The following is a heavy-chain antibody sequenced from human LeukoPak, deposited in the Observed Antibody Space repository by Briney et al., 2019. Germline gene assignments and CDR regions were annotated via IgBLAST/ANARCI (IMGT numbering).Heavy chain of an antibody. J-gene: IGHJ6*02. CDR3: VTYPHVVVPASIHGGYYYGMDV. CDR1: DYTFTNYG. CDR2: ISPYSDNT. V-gene: IGHV1-18*01. Sequence: GASVNVSCKASDYTFTNYGISWVRQAPGQGLEWMGWISPYSDNTNYAQNLQGRVTMTTDTSTSTAYMELRSLRYDDTAVYYCVTYPHVVVPASIHGGYYYGMDVWGQGTTVTVSS. D-gene: IGHD2-2*01.